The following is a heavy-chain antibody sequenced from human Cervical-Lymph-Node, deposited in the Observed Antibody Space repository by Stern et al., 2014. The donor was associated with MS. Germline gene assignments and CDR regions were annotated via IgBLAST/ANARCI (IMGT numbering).Heavy chain of an antibody. CDR3: ARGAGWFDP. J-gene: IGHJ5*02. Sequence: QVQLQESGPGLVKPSETLSLTCTVSGGSISSYYWSWLRQPPGKGLEWIGYIYYSGSTNYNPSLKSRVTISVDTSKNQFSLKLSSVTAADTAVYYCARGAGWFDPWGQGTLVTVSS. V-gene: IGHV4-59*01. CDR2: IYYSGST. CDR1: GGSISSYY.